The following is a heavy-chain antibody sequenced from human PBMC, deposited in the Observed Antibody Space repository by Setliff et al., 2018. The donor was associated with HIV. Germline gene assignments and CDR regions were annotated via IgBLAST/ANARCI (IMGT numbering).Heavy chain of an antibody. CDR3: ARGGTSSNWFGP. V-gene: IGHV4-30-4*08. J-gene: IGHJ5*02. CDR2: IYYSGST. D-gene: IGHD2-2*01. Sequence: PSETLSLTCTVSGGSISSGDYYWSWIRQPPGKGLEWIGYIYYSGSTYYHPSLKSRVTISVDTSKNQFSLKLSSVTAADTAVYYCARGGTSSNWFGPWGQGTLVTVSS. CDR1: GGSISSGDYY.